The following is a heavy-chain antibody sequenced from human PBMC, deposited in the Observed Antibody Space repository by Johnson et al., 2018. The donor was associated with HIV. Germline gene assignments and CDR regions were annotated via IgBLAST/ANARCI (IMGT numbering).Heavy chain of an antibody. CDR2: IKQDGSEK. CDR3: AKDSAAAGRGEAFDI. CDR1: GFTVSSYW. D-gene: IGHD6-13*01. V-gene: IGHV3-7*05. Sequence: VQLVESGGGLIQPGGSLRLSCAASGFTVSSYWMSWVRQAPGKGLEWVANIKQDGSEKYYVDSVKGRFTISRDNAKNSLYLQMNSLRAEDTAMYQCAKDSAAAGRGEAFDIWGQGTMVTVSS. J-gene: IGHJ3*02.